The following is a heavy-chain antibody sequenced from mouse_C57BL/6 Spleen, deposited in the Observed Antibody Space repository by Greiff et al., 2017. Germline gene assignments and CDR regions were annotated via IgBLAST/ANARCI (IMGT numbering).Heavy chain of an antibody. CDR2: IRSKSNNYAT. Sequence: EVQLVESGGGLVQPKGSLKLSCAASGFSFNTYAMNWVRQAPGKGLEWVARIRSKSNNYATYYADSVKDRFTISRDDSESMLYLQMNNLKTEDTAMYYCVRHEGASYEGFAYWGQGTLVTVSA. V-gene: IGHV10-1*01. J-gene: IGHJ3*01. CDR1: GFSFNTYA. D-gene: IGHD1-1*01. CDR3: VRHEGASYEGFAY.